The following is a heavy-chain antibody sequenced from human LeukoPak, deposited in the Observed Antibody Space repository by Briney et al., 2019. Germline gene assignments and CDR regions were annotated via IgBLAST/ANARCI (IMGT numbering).Heavy chain of an antibody. Sequence: SETLSLTCAVYGGSFSGYYWSWIRQPPGKGLEWIGEINHSGSTNYNPSLKSRVTISVDTSKNQFSLKLSSVTAADTAVYYCARAGCCSSTSCPMFDYWGQGTLVTVSS. V-gene: IGHV4-34*01. CDR2: INHSGST. D-gene: IGHD2-2*01. J-gene: IGHJ4*02. CDR3: ARAGCCSSTSCPMFDY. CDR1: GGSFSGYY.